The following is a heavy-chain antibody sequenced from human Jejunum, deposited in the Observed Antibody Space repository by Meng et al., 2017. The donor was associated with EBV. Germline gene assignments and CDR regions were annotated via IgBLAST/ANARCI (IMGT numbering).Heavy chain of an antibody. J-gene: IGHJ4*02. D-gene: IGHD2-21*01. CDR3: ARLFCGDDCFSTYYFDS. Sequence: QGQLVQSGAEVKKPGSSGKLCCKASGDTFTSHGVGWVRLAPGQGPEWLGGIIPVFGTANYPLRFQDRVTITADKSTNTGYMELGGLRSDDTAVYYCARLFCGDDCFSTYYFDSWGQGTLVTVSS. V-gene: IGHV1-69*06. CDR2: IIPVFGTA. CDR1: GDTFTSHG.